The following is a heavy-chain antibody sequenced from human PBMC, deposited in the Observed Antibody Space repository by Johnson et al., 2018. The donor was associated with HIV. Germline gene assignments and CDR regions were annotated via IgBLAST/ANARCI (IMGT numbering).Heavy chain of an antibody. D-gene: IGHD3-22*01. J-gene: IGHJ3*02. CDR1: GFTFSNAW. V-gene: IGHV3-15*01. CDR2: IKSKTDGGTT. CDR3: ARGVSGSGYYFYLGDAFDI. Sequence: VQLVESGGGLVKPGGSLRLSCAASGFTFSNAWMSWVRQAPGKGLEWVGRIKSKTDGGTTDYAAPVKGRFTISRDDSKNTLYLQMNSLRAEDTAVYYCARGVSGSGYYFYLGDAFDIWGQGTMVTVSS.